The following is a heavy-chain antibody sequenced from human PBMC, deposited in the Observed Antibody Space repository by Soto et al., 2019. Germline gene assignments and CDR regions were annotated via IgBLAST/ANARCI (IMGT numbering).Heavy chain of an antibody. J-gene: IGHJ6*02. CDR1: GGSISSSSYY. Sequence: SXTLSLTCTVSGGSISSSSYYWGWIRQPPGKGLEWIGSIYYSGSTYYNPSLKSRVTISVDTSKNQFSLKLSSVTAADTAVYYCARRSPRSGIYFGGSCYYYCGMDVWGQGPTVTVS. CDR3: ARRSPRSGIYFGGSCYYYCGMDV. D-gene: IGHD1-26*01. CDR2: IYYSGST. V-gene: IGHV4-39*01.